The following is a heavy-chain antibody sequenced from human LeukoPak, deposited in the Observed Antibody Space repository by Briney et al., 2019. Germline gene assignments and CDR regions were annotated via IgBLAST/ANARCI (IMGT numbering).Heavy chain of an antibody. D-gene: IGHD2-2*01. CDR3: AGGPASIYYYFYYMDV. CDR1: GGSISSGDYY. V-gene: IGHV4-30-4*01. J-gene: IGHJ6*03. CDR2: IYYSGST. Sequence: SETLSLTCTVSGGSISSGDYYWSWIRQPPGKGLEWIGYIYYSGSTYYNPSLKSRVTISVDTSKNQFSLKLSSVTAADTAVYYCAGGPASIYYYFYYMDVWGKGTTVTVSS.